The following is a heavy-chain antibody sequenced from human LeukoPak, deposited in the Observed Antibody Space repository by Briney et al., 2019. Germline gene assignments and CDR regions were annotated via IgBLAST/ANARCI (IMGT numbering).Heavy chain of an antibody. CDR3: ARGGNYWPQWWFDP. D-gene: IGHD1-26*01. J-gene: IGHJ5*02. CDR2: IYYTGST. CDR1: GVSISTYY. Sequence: SETLSLTCTVSGVSISTYYWSWLRQPPGKGLEWIGYIYYTGSTSYNPSLKSRVTMSLDASNNQFSLELNSVAPAGTAVYYCARGGNYWPQWWFDPWGRGTLVTVSS. V-gene: IGHV4-59*01.